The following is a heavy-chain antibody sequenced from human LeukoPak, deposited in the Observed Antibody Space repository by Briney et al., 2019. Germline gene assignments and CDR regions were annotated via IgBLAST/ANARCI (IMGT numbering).Heavy chain of an antibody. CDR1: GFIFNSFW. V-gene: IGHV3-7*03. D-gene: IGHD3-10*01. CDR3: ARDFPGIGRGTFDF. Sequence: PGGSLRLSCAASGFIFNSFWMNWVRLTPGKGLEWVAKINQDGSDTYYVDSVKGRLFVSRDNTRNLVYLQMNSLRVDDTAVYYCARDFPGIGRGTFDFWGQGTIITVSS. CDR2: INQDGSDT. J-gene: IGHJ3*01.